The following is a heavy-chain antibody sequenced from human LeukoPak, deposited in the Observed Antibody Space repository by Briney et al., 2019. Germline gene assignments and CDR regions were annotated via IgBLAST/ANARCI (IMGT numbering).Heavy chain of an antibody. J-gene: IGHJ4*02. Sequence: PSETLSLTCTVSGYSISSGYYWGWLRQSPGKGLEWIGSISDSGSTFSNPSLKGRVSISVDTSKNQFSLKLSSVNAADTAVFYCAREGSGSYPDYWGQGTLVTVSS. V-gene: IGHV4-38-2*02. CDR2: ISDSGST. D-gene: IGHD1-26*01. CDR3: AREGSGSYPDY. CDR1: GYSISSGYY.